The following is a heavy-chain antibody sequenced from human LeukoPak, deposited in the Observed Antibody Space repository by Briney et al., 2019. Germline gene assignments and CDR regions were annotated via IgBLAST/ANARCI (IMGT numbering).Heavy chain of an antibody. D-gene: IGHD3-3*01. CDR3: ARWADWSGYYEGYFDY. CDR1: GGTFISYA. CDR2: IIPIFGTA. V-gene: IGHV1-69*01. J-gene: IGHJ4*02. Sequence: SVKVSCKASGGTFISYAISWVRQAPGQGLEWMGGIIPIFGTANYAQKFQGRVTITADESTSTAYMELSSLRSEDTAVYYCARWADWSGYYEGYFDYWGQGTLVTVSS.